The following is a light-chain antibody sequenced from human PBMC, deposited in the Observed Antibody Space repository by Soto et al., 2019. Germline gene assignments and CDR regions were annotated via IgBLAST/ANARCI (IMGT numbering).Light chain of an antibody. J-gene: IGKJ4*01. CDR2: EVS. CDR3: MQGTHWPLT. V-gene: IGKV2-30*01. CDR1: QSLLFFNGITY. Sequence: EVVLTQSPLSLPVTIGQPATVSCRSSQSLLFFNGITYLTWFHQRPGQPPRRLISEVSNRDSGVPYRFSGSGSGTDFTLKISRVEAEDVCLFYCMQGTHWPLTFGGGTRVEIK.